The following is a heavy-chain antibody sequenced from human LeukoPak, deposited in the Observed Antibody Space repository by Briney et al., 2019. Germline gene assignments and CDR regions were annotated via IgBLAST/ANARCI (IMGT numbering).Heavy chain of an antibody. J-gene: IGHJ4*02. Sequence: SQTLSLTCTVSGGCISSGGYYWSGIRQHPGKGLEWMGYIYYSGSTYYNPSLKSRVTISVDTSKNQFSLKLSSVTAADTAVYYCARGSRYYYDSSGQVGTFDYWGQGTLVTVSS. CDR1: GGCISSGGYY. CDR3: ARGSRYYYDSSGQVGTFDY. CDR2: IYYSGST. D-gene: IGHD3-22*01. V-gene: IGHV4-31*03.